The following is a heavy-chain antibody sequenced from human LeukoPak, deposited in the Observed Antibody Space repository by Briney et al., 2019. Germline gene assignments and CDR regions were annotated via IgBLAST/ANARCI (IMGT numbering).Heavy chain of an antibody. Sequence: LGGSLILSCATSGFTFSGYWMHWVRQAPGKGLVWVSRINTDGSTTSYADSVKGRFSISRDNGKNTLYLQMNSLRAEDTAVYYCARDPRYPGWLVRGWGYFDYWGQGTLVTVSS. V-gene: IGHV3-74*01. CDR2: INTDGSTT. CDR1: GFTFSGYW. J-gene: IGHJ4*02. D-gene: IGHD6-19*01. CDR3: ARDPRYPGWLVRGWGYFDY.